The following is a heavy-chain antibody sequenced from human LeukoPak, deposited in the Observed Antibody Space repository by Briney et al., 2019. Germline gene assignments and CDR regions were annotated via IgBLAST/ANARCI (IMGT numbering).Heavy chain of an antibody. CDR3: AKDSLGPLLWFGELLPHFDY. CDR2: ISYDGSNK. Sequence: PGRSLRLSCAASGFTFSSYGMHWVRQAPGKGLEWVAVISYDGSNKYYADSVKGRFTTSRDNSKNTLYLQMNSLRAEDTAVYYCAKDSLGPLLWFGELLPHFDYWGQGTLVTVSS. V-gene: IGHV3-30*18. J-gene: IGHJ4*02. D-gene: IGHD3-10*01. CDR1: GFTFSSYG.